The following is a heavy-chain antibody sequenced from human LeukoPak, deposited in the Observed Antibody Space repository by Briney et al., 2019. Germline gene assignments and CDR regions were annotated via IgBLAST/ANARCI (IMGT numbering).Heavy chain of an antibody. J-gene: IGHJ4*02. CDR1: GGSISSGGYS. CDR3: ANSHNSDFDY. V-gene: IGHV4-30-2*01. CDR2: IYHSGST. D-gene: IGHD2/OR15-2a*01. Sequence: SETLSLTCAVSGGSISSGGYSWSWIRQPPGKGLEWIGYIYHSGSTYYNPSLKSRVTISVDRSKNLFSLKLSSVTAADTAVYYCANSHNSDFDYWGQGTLVTVSS.